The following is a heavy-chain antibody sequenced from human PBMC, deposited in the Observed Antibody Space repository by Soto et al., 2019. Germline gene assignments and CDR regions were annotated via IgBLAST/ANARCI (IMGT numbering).Heavy chain of an antibody. Sequence: SETLSLTCTVSGGSISSGDYYWSWIRQPPGKGLEWIGYIYYSGSTYYNPSLKSRVTISVDRSKNQFSLKLSSVTAADTAVYYCTSRDPGTSVDYWGQGTLVTVSS. CDR2: IYYSGST. D-gene: IGHD1-7*01. CDR1: GGSISSGDYY. V-gene: IGHV4-30-4*01. CDR3: TSRDPGTSVDY. J-gene: IGHJ4*02.